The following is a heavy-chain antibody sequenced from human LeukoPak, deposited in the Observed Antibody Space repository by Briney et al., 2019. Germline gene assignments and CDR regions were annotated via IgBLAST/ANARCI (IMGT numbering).Heavy chain of an antibody. J-gene: IGHJ6*02. V-gene: IGHV5-51*01. CDR3: ARHVVTHYYGMDV. Sequence: GESLKISCKGSGYSFTSYWIGWVRQMPGKGLEWMGMIYPGDSDTRYSPSFQGQVTISADKSISTAYLQWSSLKASDTAMYYCARHVVTHYYGMDVWGQGTTVTVSS. D-gene: IGHD3-22*01. CDR1: GYSFTSYW. CDR2: IYPGDSDT.